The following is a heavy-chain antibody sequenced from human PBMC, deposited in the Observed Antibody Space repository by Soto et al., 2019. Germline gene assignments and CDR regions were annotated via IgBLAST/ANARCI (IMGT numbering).Heavy chain of an antibody. J-gene: IGHJ6*02. CDR1: GGTFSSYA. V-gene: IGHV1-69*01. D-gene: IGHD3-10*01. CDR3: ARGAPGSHSSYYGMDV. CDR2: NIPIFGTA. Sequence: QVQLVQSGAEVKKPGSSVKVSCKASGGTFSSYAISWVRQAPGQGLEWMGVNIPIFGTANYAQKFQGRVTITADESTSTAYMELSSLRSEDTAVYYCARGAPGSHSSYYGMDVWGQGTTVTVSS.